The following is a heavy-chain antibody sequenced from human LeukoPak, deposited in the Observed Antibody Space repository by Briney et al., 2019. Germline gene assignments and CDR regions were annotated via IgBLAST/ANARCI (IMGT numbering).Heavy chain of an antibody. J-gene: IGHJ3*02. Sequence: PSETLSLTCTVSGGSISSYYWSWIRQPPGKGLEWIGYIYYSGSTNYNPSLKSRVTISVDTSKNQFSLKLSSVTAADTAVYYCARGRAVTPFIVWKTDAFDIWGQGTMVTVSS. CDR2: IYYSGST. CDR1: GGSISSYY. D-gene: IGHD3-16*02. V-gene: IGHV4-59*01. CDR3: ARGRAVTPFIVWKTDAFDI.